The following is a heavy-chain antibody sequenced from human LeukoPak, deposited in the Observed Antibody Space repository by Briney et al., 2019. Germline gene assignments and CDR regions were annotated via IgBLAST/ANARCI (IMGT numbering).Heavy chain of an antibody. V-gene: IGHV1-18*01. CDR1: GYTFTSYG. CDR3: ARVPIAAAGTEGYYYYYMDV. D-gene: IGHD6-13*01. CDR2: ISAYNGNT. J-gene: IGHJ6*03. Sequence: ASVKVSCKASGYTFTSYGISWVRQAPGQGLEWMGWISAYNGNTNYAQKLQGRVTMTTDTSTSTAYMELRSLRSDDTAVYYCARVPIAAAGTEGYYYYYMDVWGKGTTVTVSS.